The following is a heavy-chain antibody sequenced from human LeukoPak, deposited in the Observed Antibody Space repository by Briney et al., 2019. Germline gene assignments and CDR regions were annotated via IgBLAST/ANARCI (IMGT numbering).Heavy chain of an antibody. Sequence: SVKVSCKASGGTFSSYTISWVRQAPGQGLEWMGRIIPILGIANYAQKFQGRVTITADKSTSTAYMELSSLRAEDTAVYYCAKVAVGGDTPDAFDIWGQGTMVTVSS. D-gene: IGHD4-17*01. CDR3: AKVAVGGDTPDAFDI. J-gene: IGHJ3*02. V-gene: IGHV1-69*02. CDR2: IIPILGIA. CDR1: GGTFSSYT.